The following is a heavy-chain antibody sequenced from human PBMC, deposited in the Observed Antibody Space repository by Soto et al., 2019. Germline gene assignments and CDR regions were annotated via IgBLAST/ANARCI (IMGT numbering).Heavy chain of an antibody. J-gene: IGHJ4*02. D-gene: IGHD3-10*01. CDR1: GFTFASYT. V-gene: IGHV3-23*01. CDR2: ISDGGHNT. CDR3: VREYYGSGVL. Sequence: EAQLLESGGGIVQPGGSLTLSCAASGFTFASYTMSWVRQAPGKGLQWVSYISDGGHNTYYADSVKGRFTISRDDLLGTLYVQMNSLRAEDTALYYCVREYYGSGVLWGQGTLVTVAA.